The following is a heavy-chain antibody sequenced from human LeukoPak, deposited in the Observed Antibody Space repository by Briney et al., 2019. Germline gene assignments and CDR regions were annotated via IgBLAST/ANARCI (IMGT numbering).Heavy chain of an antibody. J-gene: IGHJ4*02. D-gene: IGHD6-6*01. Sequence: PSETLSLTCAVYGGSFSGDYWSWIRQPPGRGLEWIGEINHSGSTNYNPSLKSRVTISVDTSKNQFSLKLTSVTATDTAVYYFARVKRRMGSSSGDYPDYWGQGALVTVSS. CDR3: ARVKRRMGSSSGDYPDY. CDR1: GGSFSGDY. CDR2: INHSGST. V-gene: IGHV4-34*01.